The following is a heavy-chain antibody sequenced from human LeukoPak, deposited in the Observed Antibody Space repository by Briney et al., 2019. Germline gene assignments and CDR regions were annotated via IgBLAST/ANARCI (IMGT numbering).Heavy chain of an antibody. CDR3: ARSIVGAALDS. CDR2: ISSDGSGT. V-gene: IGHV3-74*01. D-gene: IGHD1-26*01. J-gene: IGHJ4*02. CDR1: GFIFRSYW. Sequence: GGSLRLSCAASGFIFRSYWMHWVRQAPGKGLVWVSRISSDGSGTNYADSVKGRFTISRDNAKNTLYLQMNSLRTEDTAVYYCARSIVGAALDSWGQGTLVTVSS.